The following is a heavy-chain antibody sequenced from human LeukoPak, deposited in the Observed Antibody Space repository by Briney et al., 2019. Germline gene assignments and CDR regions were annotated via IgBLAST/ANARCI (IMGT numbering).Heavy chain of an antibody. CDR1: EFTFSSYS. V-gene: IGHV3-48*04. CDR3: AKWRRYCSGGSCYEGDYGLDV. D-gene: IGHD2-15*01. Sequence: PGGSLRLSCAASEFTFSSYSMSWVRQAPGKGLEWVSYISSTATSIYYADSVKGRFTVSRDNAKNSLYLQMNSLRAEDTAIYYCAKWRRYCSGGSCYEGDYGLDVWGQGTTVTVSS. J-gene: IGHJ6*02. CDR2: ISSTATSI.